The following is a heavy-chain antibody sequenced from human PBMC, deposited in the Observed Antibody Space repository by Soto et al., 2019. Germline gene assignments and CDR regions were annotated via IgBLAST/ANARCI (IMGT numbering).Heavy chain of an antibody. CDR2: IDQDGSER. CDR1: GFTFSTYW. Sequence: EVQLVESGGGLVQPGESLRLSCAASGFTFSTYWMTWVRQPPGKGLEWVANIDQDGSERYYVDSVRGRFTISRDNAKNSLYLQMNILGVEDTAVYYCLCGGNFFVYWCQGTLVTVSP. V-gene: IGHV3-7*01. J-gene: IGHJ4*02. CDR3: LCGGNFFVY. D-gene: IGHD3-16*01.